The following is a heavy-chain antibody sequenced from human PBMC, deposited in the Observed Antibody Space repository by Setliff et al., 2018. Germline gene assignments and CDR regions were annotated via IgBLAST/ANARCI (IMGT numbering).Heavy chain of an antibody. V-gene: IGHV4-39*07. CDR3: ARDTSSDWAAWFDP. CDR2: IFYSGRT. CDR1: GASITNINYY. Sequence: SETLSLTCTVSGASITNINYYWGLIRQPPGKGLEWIGSIFYSGRTFYNPSLKSRVTISVDTSKNQFSLKLTSVTAADTAIYYCARDTSSDWAAWFDPWSQGILVTVSS. D-gene: IGHD3-22*01. J-gene: IGHJ5*02.